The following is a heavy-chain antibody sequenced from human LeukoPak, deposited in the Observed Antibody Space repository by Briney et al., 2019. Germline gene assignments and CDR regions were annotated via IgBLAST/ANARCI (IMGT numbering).Heavy chain of an antibody. CDR1: GYTFTSYG. D-gene: IGHD3-10*01. CDR2: ISAYNGNT. CDR3: ARGPPYYYGSGRIDY. J-gene: IGHJ4*02. Sequence: GASVKVSCKASGYTFTSYGISWVRQAPGQGLEWMGWISAYNGNTNYAQKLQGSVTMSTDTSTSTAYMELRSLRSDDTAVYYCARGPPYYYGSGRIDYWGQGTLVTVSS. V-gene: IGHV1-18*01.